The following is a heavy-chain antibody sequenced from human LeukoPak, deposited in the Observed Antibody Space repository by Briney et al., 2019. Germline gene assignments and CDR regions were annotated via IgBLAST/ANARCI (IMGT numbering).Heavy chain of an antibody. CDR3: ARDVSSMFPNWFDP. D-gene: IGHD6-6*01. CDR2: IWNSGST. J-gene: IGHJ5*02. V-gene: IGHV4-31*03. CDR1: GDSISSRTYY. Sequence: PSQTLSLTCSVSGDSISSRTYYWTWIRQHPEMGLEWIGNIWNSGSTNYNPALRRRVTISVDTSKNQFSLKLTSVTAADTAIYYCARDVSSMFPNWFDPWGQGILVIVSS.